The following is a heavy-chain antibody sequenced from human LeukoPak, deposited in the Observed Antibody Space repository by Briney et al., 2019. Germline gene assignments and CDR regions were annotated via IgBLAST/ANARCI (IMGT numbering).Heavy chain of an antibody. CDR3: ATAPPGSFNWFDP. V-gene: IGHV1-24*01. J-gene: IGHJ5*02. Sequence: ASVKVSCKVSGYTLTELSMHWVRQAPGKGLEWMGGFDPEDGETICAQKFQGRVTMTEDTSTDTAYMELSSLRSEDTAVYYCATAPPGSFNWFDPWGQGTLVTVSS. CDR2: FDPEDGET. CDR1: GYTLTELS. D-gene: IGHD3-10*01.